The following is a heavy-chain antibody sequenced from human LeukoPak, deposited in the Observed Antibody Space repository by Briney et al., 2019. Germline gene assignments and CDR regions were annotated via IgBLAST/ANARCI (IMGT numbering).Heavy chain of an antibody. D-gene: IGHD6-13*01. CDR2: ISSGGSTI. V-gene: IGHV3-11*01. Sequence: GGSLRLSCAASGFTFSDYYMSWIRQAPGKGLEWVSYISSGGSTIYYADSVKGRFTISRDNAKNSLYLQMNSLRAEDTAVYYCARDRIAAHYYYYYYGMDVWGQGTTVTVSS. CDR1: GFTFSDYY. J-gene: IGHJ6*02. CDR3: ARDRIAAHYYYYYYGMDV.